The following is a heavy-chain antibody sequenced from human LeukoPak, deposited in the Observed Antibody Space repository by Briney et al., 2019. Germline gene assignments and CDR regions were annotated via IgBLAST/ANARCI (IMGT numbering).Heavy chain of an antibody. Sequence: ASVTDSCKTSGYTFTGYYMHWVRQAPGQGLEWMGWINPNSGDTYYPQKFRGRVTMTRDTSIRTAYMELSSLTSNDTAVYYCARVQNIDIVATINHWFDPWGQGTLVSVSS. J-gene: IGHJ5*02. CDR2: INPNSGDT. CDR3: ARVQNIDIVATINHWFDP. D-gene: IGHD5-12*01. V-gene: IGHV1-2*02. CDR1: GYTFTGYY.